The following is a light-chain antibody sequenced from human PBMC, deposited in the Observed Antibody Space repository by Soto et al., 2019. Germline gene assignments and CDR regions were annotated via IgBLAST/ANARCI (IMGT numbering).Light chain of an antibody. CDR1: QTVLHGSNY. CDR2: WAS. V-gene: IGKV4-1*01. Sequence: DTVMTQSPDSLAVSLGERATINCKSSQTVLHGSNYLAWYQQKPGQPPKLLIYWASTRESGVPDRFSGSGSGTDFTLTISSLQAEDVAVYYCQQYYTTPVTFGQGTKVEIK. J-gene: IGKJ1*01. CDR3: QQYYTTPVT.